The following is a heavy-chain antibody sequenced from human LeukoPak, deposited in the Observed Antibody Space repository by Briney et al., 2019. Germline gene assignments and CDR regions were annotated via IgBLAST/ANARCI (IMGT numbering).Heavy chain of an antibody. V-gene: IGHV3-30*02. CDR3: AKMSVPAAFADY. Sequence: PGGSLSLSCAASGFTFSSYGMHWVRQAPGKGLEWVAFIRYDGSNKYYADSVKGRFTISRDNSKNTLYLQMNSLRAEDTAVYYCAKMSVPAAFADYWGQGTLVTVSS. CDR2: IRYDGSNK. D-gene: IGHD2-2*01. CDR1: GFTFSSYG. J-gene: IGHJ4*02.